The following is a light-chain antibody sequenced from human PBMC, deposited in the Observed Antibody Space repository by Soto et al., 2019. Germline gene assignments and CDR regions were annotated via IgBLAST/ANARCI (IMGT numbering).Light chain of an antibody. CDR1: QSVRSSY. CDR2: GAS. Sequence: ESVVTQSPGTLSFSPGERATLSCRASQSVRSSYLAWYQQKPGQAPRLLIYGASSRATGIPDRFSGSGSGTDFTLTISRLEPEDFAVYYCQQYGSSPPITFGQGTRLEI. CDR3: QQYGSSPPIT. V-gene: IGKV3-20*01. J-gene: IGKJ5*01.